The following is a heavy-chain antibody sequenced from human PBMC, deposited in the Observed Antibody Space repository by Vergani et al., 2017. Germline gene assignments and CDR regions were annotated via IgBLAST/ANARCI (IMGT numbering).Heavy chain of an antibody. D-gene: IGHD3-22*01. CDR1: GGSISSYY. J-gene: IGHJ4*02. V-gene: IGHV4-59*01. Sequence: QVQLQESGPGLVKPSETLSLTCTVSGGSISSYYWSWIRQPPGKGLEWIGYIYYSGSTNYNPSLKSRVTISVDTSKNQFSLKLSSVTAADTAVYYCAREDDSGVFDYWGQGTLVTVSS. CDR2: IYYSGST. CDR3: AREDDSGVFDY.